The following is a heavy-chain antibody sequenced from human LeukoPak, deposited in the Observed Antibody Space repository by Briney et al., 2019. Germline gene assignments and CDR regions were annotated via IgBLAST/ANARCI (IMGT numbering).Heavy chain of an antibody. CDR2: ISVYNDNT. D-gene: IGHD5-24*01. Sequence: GASVKVSCKASGYIFTSYGIAWVRQAPGQGLEWMGWISVYNDNTNYAQKLQGRVTMTTDTSTSTAYMELRSLRSDDTAVYYCARVDGYHSFDYWGQGALVTVSP. CDR3: ARVDGYHSFDY. V-gene: IGHV1-18*01. CDR1: GYIFTSYG. J-gene: IGHJ4*02.